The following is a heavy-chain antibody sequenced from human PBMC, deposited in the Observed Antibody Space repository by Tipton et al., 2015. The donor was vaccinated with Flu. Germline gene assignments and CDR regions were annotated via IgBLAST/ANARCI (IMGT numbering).Heavy chain of an antibody. Sequence: GLVKPSETLSLMCTVSGGSISSYYWSWIRQPAGKGLEWIGRIYTSGSTNYNPSLKSRVTMSVDTSKNQFSLKLTSVSAADTAVYYCAKSGSYLEYLQHWGQGTLVTVSS. CDR1: GGSISSYY. J-gene: IGHJ1*01. CDR2: IYTSGST. CDR3: AKSGSYLEYLQH. D-gene: IGHD1-26*01. V-gene: IGHV4-4*07.